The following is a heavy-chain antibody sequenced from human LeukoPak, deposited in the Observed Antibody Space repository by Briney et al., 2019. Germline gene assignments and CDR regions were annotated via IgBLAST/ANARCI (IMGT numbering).Heavy chain of an antibody. CDR2: INPNSGGT. CDR3: ARTSGTVTTSSWYFDL. Sequence: ASVKVSCKASGYTFTGYYMHWVRQAPGQGLEWTGWINPNSGGTNYAQKFQGRVTMTRDTSISTAYMELSRLRSDDTAAYYCARTSGTVTTSSWYFDLWGRGTLVTVSS. CDR1: GYTFTGYY. V-gene: IGHV1-2*02. J-gene: IGHJ2*01. D-gene: IGHD4-17*01.